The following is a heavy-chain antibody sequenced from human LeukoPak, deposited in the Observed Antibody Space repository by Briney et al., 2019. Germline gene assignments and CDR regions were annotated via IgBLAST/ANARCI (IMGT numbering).Heavy chain of an antibody. CDR1: GGSISSYY. CDR3: ARDQVWSGYGFDY. D-gene: IGHD3-3*01. V-gene: IGHV4-4*07. CDR2: IYTSGST. J-gene: IGHJ4*02. Sequence: MPSETLSLTCTVSGGSISSYYLSWIRQPAGKGLEWIGRIYTSGSTNCNPSLKSRVTMSVDTSKNQFSLKLSSVTAADTAVYYCARDQVWSGYGFDYWGQGTLVTVSS.